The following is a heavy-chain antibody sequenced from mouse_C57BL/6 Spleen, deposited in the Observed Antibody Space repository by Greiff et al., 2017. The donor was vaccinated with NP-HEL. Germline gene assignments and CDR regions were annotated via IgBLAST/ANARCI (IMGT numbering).Heavy chain of an antibody. D-gene: IGHD3-2*02. CDR1: GFTFSSYA. CDR2: ISSGGDYI. CDR3: TRDRKTAQAPGYFDY. Sequence: EVQLVESGEGLVKPGGSLKLSCAASGFTFSSYAMSWVRQTPEKRLEWVAYISSGGDYIYYADTVKGRFTISRDNARNTLYLQMSSLKSEDTAMYYCTRDRKTAQAPGYFDYWGQGTTLTVSS. V-gene: IGHV5-9-1*02. J-gene: IGHJ2*01.